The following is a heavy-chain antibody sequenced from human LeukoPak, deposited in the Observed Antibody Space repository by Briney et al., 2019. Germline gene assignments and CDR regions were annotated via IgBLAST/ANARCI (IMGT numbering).Heavy chain of an antibody. V-gene: IGHV3-33*01. D-gene: IGHD6-6*01. J-gene: IGHJ6*02. CDR3: AREFGYSSSGREEGFYYYGMDV. CDR2: IWYDGSNK. Sequence: GGSLRLSCAASGFTFSSYGMHWVRQAPGKGLEWVAVIWYDGSNKYYADSVKGRFTISRDNSKNTLYLQMNSLRAEDTAVYYCAREFGYSSSGREEGFYYYGMDVWGQGTTVTVSS. CDR1: GFTFSSYG.